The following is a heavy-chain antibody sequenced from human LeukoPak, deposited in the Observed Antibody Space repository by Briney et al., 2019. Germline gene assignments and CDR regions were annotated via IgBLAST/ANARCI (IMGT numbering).Heavy chain of an antibody. Sequence: PGGSLRFSCAASGFTFSSYGMHWVRQAPGKGLEWVAVISYDGSNKYYADSVKGRFTISRDNSRNTLYLQMNSLRGEDTAVYYCVRDLGEMATIPKHGMDVWGQGTTVTVSS. D-gene: IGHD5-24*01. CDR1: GFTFSSYG. CDR3: VRDLGEMATIPKHGMDV. CDR2: ISYDGSNK. J-gene: IGHJ6*02. V-gene: IGHV3-30*03.